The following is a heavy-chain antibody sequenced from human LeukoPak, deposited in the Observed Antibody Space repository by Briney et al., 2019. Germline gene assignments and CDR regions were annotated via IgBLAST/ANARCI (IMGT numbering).Heavy chain of an antibody. J-gene: IGHJ4*02. Sequence: GGSLRLSCAASGFTSSSYEMNWVRQAPGKGLEWVSYISSSVSTIYYADSVKGRFTISRDNAKNSLYLQMNSLRAEDTAVYYCARERGGRTYYDILTGYSYYFDYWGQGTLVTVSS. D-gene: IGHD3-9*01. CDR3: ARERGGRTYYDILTGYSYYFDY. CDR2: ISSSVSTI. V-gene: IGHV3-48*03. CDR1: GFTSSSYE.